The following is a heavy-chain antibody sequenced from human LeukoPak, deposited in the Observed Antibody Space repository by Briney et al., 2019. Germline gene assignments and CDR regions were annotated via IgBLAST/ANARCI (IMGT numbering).Heavy chain of an antibody. Sequence: GGSLRLSCAASGFTFSSNYMSWVRQAPGKGLEWVSVIYSGGSTYYADSVKGRFTISRDNSKNTLYLQMNSLRAEDTAVYYCARDKGYCSSTSCYTYWDWGQGTLVTVSS. D-gene: IGHD2-2*02. V-gene: IGHV3-66*01. CDR2: IYSGGST. J-gene: IGHJ4*02. CDR3: ARDKGYCSSTSCYTYWD. CDR1: GFTFSSNY.